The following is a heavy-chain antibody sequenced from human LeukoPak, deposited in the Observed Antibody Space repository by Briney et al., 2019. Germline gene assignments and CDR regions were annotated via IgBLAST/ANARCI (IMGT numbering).Heavy chain of an antibody. J-gene: IGHJ4*02. D-gene: IGHD2-21*02. CDR1: GFTFSSYA. CDR2: ISSNGGST. V-gene: IGHV3-64D*06. CDR3: VKDAHIVVVTAIPDY. Sequence: GGSLRLSCSVSGFTFSSYAMHWVRQAPGKGLEYVSAISSNGGSTYYADSVKGRFTISRDNSKNTLYLQMSSLRAEDTAVYYCVKDAHIVVVTAIPDYWGQGTLVTVSS.